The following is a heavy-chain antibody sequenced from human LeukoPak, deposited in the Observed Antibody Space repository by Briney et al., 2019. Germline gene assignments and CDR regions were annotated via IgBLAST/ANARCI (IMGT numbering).Heavy chain of an antibody. V-gene: IGHV4-38-2*01. CDR3: ARGIRHSGYDYYFDY. Sequence: SETLSLTCAVSGDSISSGYYWGWIRQPPGKGLEWIGSIYHSGSTYYNPSLKSRVTISVDTSKNQFSLKLSSVTAADTAVYYCARGIRHSGYDYYFDYWGQGTLVTVSS. CDR2: IYHSGST. CDR1: GDSISSGYY. J-gene: IGHJ4*02. D-gene: IGHD5-12*01.